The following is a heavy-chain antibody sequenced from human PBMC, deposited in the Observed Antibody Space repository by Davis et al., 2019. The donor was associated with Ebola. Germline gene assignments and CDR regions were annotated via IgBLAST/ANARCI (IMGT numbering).Heavy chain of an antibody. V-gene: IGHV3-7*01. CDR1: GFSVSSNY. CDR2: INPDGSEG. J-gene: IGHJ4*02. CDR3: ATQAWTQFDY. D-gene: IGHD3/OR15-3a*01. Sequence: GESLKISCAASGFSVSSNYMSWVRQAPGKGLEWVAMINPDGSEGYYMNSVKGRFTISRDTAKNSLFLQMNSLRAEDTAVYFCATQAWTQFDYWGQGTLVTVSS.